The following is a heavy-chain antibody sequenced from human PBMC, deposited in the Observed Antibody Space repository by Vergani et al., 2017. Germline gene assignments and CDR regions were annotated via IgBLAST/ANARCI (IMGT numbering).Heavy chain of an antibody. CDR2: ISYDGSNK. V-gene: IGHV3-30*04. D-gene: IGHD4-17*01. CDR3: ARDQRWTVTTIGGFDS. J-gene: IGHJ4*02. Sequence: VQLVESGGGLVKPGRSLRLSCAASGFTFSNYAMHWVRQAPGKGLEWVAVISYDGSNKYYADSVKGRFTISRDNSKNTLYLQMNSLRVEDTAVNYCARDQRWTVTTIGGFDSWGQGTLVTVSS. CDR1: GFTFSNYA.